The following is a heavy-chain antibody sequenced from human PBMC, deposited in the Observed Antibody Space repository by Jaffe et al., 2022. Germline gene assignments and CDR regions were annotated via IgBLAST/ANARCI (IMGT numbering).Heavy chain of an antibody. V-gene: IGHV4-38-2*01. CDR2: IYHSGST. J-gene: IGHJ4*02. CDR3: ARALDYYDSSGAFFDY. Sequence: QVQLQESGPGLVKPSETLSLTCAVSGYSISSGYYWGWIRQPPGKGLEWIGSIYHSGSTYYNPSLKSRVTISVDTSKNQFSLKLSSVTAADTAVYYCARALDYYDSSGAFFDYWGQGTLVTVSS. CDR1: GYSISSGYY. D-gene: IGHD3-22*01.